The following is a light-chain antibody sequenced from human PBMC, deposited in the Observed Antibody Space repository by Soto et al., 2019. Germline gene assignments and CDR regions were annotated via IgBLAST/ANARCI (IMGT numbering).Light chain of an antibody. J-gene: IGKJ4*01. CDR1: QGIRND. V-gene: IGKV1-6*01. CDR2: AAS. Sequence: AIQMTQSPSSLSASVGDRVTITCRASQGIRNDLAWYQQKPGKAPKLLIYAASSLQSGVPPRFSGSGSGTDFTLTISSLQAEDFATYYCLQDYTYPRTFGGGTKVEIK. CDR3: LQDYTYPRT.